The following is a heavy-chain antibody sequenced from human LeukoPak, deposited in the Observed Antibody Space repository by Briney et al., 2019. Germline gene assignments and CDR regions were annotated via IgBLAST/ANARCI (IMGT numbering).Heavy chain of an antibody. CDR1: GDTLSSNYW. CDR3: ARHGSGSYQAY. CDR2: ILHSGNS. Sequence: SATLSLSCAVSGDTLSSNYWRNWVRPPPRRGLGWIGEILHSGNSNYNPTLMSRVTISLDKFKNQFSLTLTSVTAADTAVYYCARHGSGSYQAYWGQGTLVTVSS. V-gene: IGHV4-4*02. D-gene: IGHD3-10*01. J-gene: IGHJ4*02.